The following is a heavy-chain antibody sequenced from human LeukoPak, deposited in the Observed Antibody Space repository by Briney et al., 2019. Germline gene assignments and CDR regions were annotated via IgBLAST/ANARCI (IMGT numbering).Heavy chain of an antibody. CDR1: GGTFSSYA. CDR2: IIPIFGTA. CDR3: ARGPTTITIFGVAPVRGYYYGMDV. D-gene: IGHD3-3*01. V-gene: IGHV1-69*13. Sequence: ASVKVSCKASGGTFSSYAISWVRQAPGQGLEWMGGIIPIFGTANYAQKFQGRVTITAVESTSTAYMELSSLRSEDTAVYYCARGPTTITIFGVAPVRGYYYGMDVWGQGTTVTVSS. J-gene: IGHJ6*02.